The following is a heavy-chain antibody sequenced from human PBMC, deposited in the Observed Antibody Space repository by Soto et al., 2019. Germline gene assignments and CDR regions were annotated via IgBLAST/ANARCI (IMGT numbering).Heavy chain of an antibody. J-gene: IGHJ4*02. V-gene: IGHV3-74*01. CDR2: INSDGSST. CDR1: GFTFSSYW. D-gene: IGHD6-13*01. Sequence: GGSLRLSCAASGFTFSSYWMHWVRQAPGKGLVWVSRINSDGSSTSYADSVKGRFTISRDNSKNTLYLQMNTLTAEDTAVYYFAKASTWYPYFYYRAQRTLVTVSA. CDR3: AKASTWYPYFYY.